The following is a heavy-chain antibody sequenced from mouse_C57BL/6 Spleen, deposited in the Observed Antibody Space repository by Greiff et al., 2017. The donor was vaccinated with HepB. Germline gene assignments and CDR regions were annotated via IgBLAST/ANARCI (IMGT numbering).Heavy chain of an antibody. CDR1: GYAFSSYW. CDR3: ARKGYDWGLAY. Sequence: VQLVESGAELVKPGASVKISCKASGYAFSSYWMNWVKQRPGKGLEWIGQIYPGDGDTNYNGKFKGKATLTEDKSSSTAYMQRSSLTSEDSAVYFCARKGYDWGLAYWGQGTLVTVSA. V-gene: IGHV1-80*01. CDR2: IYPGDGDT. J-gene: IGHJ3*01. D-gene: IGHD2-2*01.